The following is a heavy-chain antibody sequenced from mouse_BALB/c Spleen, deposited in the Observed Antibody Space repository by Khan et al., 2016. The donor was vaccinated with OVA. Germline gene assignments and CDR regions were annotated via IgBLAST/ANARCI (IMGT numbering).Heavy chain of an antibody. Sequence: QVQLKQSGPGLVAPSQSLSITCSVSGFSLSRYNIHWVRQPPGKGLEWLGMIWGGGGTDYNSTLQSRLTISKDNSESQVFLKMNSLQTDDTAMYYCARAYYRFDGYYAMDYWGQGTSVTVSS. V-gene: IGHV2-6-4*01. CDR3: ARAYYRFDGYYAMDY. D-gene: IGHD2-14*01. CDR2: IWGGGGT. CDR1: GFSLSRYN. J-gene: IGHJ4*01.